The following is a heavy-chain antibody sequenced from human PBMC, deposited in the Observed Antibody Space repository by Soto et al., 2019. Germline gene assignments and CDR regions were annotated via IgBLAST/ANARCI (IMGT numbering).Heavy chain of an antibody. J-gene: IGHJ6*02. CDR2: INHSGST. V-gene: IGHV4-34*01. Sequence: PSETLSLTCAVYGGSLSGYYWSWIRQPPGKGLEWIGEINHSGSTNYNPSLKSRVTISVDTSKNQFSLKLSSVTAADTAVYYCARITAGALPYYYYYYGMDVWGQGTTVTISS. CDR1: GGSLSGYY. D-gene: IGHD3-10*01. CDR3: ARITAGALPYYYYYYGMDV.